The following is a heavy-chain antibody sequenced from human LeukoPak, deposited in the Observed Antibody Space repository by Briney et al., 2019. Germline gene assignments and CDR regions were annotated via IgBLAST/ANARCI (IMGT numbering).Heavy chain of an antibody. CDR3: TRGIGSGSALDI. D-gene: IGHD6-19*01. V-gene: IGHV3-53*01. CDR1: GFTVSSCH. CDR2: MFSGGTP. J-gene: IGHJ3*02. Sequence: PGGSLRLSCAASGFTVSSCHMSWVRQAPGKGLEWVSVMFSGGTPYYADSVKGRFTISRDNSKNTLLLQMSSLRAEDTAVYYCTRGIGSGSALDIWGQGTMVTVSS.